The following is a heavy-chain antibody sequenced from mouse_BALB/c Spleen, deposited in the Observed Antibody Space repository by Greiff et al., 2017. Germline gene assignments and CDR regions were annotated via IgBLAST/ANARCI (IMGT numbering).Heavy chain of an antibody. CDR2: ILPGSGST. CDR3: ARVPIYYGYDYYAMDY. J-gene: IGHJ4*01. Sequence: QVQLQQSGAELMKPGASVKISCKATGYTFSSYWIEWVKQRPGHGLEWIGEILPGSGSTNYNEKFKGKATFTADTSSNTAYMQLSSLTSEDSAVYYCARVPIYYGYDYYAMDYWGQGTSVTVSS. CDR1: GYTFSSYW. V-gene: IGHV1-9*01. D-gene: IGHD2-2*01.